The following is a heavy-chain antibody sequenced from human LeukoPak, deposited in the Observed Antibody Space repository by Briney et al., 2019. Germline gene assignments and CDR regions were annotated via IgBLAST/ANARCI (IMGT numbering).Heavy chain of an antibody. Sequence: PGGSLRLSCAASGFTLTNYGMHWDRQAPGKGLEWVAYIASDGNYRDYVDSVRGRFTVSRDNSKNTLYLQMDSLRAEDTAVYYCANLPYNWNEYFDDYWGQGTLVTVSS. V-gene: IGHV3-30*02. J-gene: IGHJ4*02. CDR1: GFTLTNYG. D-gene: IGHD1-1*01. CDR3: ANLPYNWNEYFDDY. CDR2: IASDGNYR.